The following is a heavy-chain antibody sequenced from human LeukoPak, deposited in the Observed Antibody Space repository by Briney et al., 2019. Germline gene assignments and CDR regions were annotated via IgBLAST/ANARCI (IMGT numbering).Heavy chain of an antibody. Sequence: SETLSLTCTVSGSSIRSGSYYWSWIRQPAGKGLEWIGRIYTTGTTTYNPSLKSRVTISVDTSKNEFSLNLSSVTAADTAVYYCARGDHDILTGYDYFDYGGQGALVTVSS. CDR3: ARGDHDILTGYDYFDY. CDR1: GSSIRSGSYY. J-gene: IGHJ4*02. D-gene: IGHD3-9*01. V-gene: IGHV4-61*02. CDR2: IYTTGTT.